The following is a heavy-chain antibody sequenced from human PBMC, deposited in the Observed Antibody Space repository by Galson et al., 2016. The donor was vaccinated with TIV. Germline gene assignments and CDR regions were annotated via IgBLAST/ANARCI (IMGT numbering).Heavy chain of an antibody. Sequence: SVKVSCKASGYTFTSYGFGWVRQAPGQGLEWMGWISTYNGNTNYAQKFQGRVTLTTETSTSTASMELRGLTSDDTAMYYCARAADTWNDVPFYYWGQGTLVTVSS. CDR1: GYTFTSYG. D-gene: IGHD1-1*01. CDR3: ARAADTWNDVPFYY. V-gene: IGHV1-18*01. CDR2: ISTYNGNT. J-gene: IGHJ4*02.